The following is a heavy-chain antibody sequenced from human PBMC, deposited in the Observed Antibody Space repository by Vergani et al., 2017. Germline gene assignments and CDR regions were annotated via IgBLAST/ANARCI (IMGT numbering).Heavy chain of an antibody. Sequence: QVQLQQWGAGLLKPSETLSLTCAVYGGSFSGYYWSWIRQPPGKGLEWIGEINHSGSTNYNPSLKSRVTISVDTSKYQFSLKLSSVTAADTAVYYCARSANNYYYYYGMDVWGQGTTVTVSS. D-gene: IGHD1-14*01. CDR2: INHSGST. CDR1: GGSFSGYY. CDR3: ARSANNYYYYYGMDV. J-gene: IGHJ6*02. V-gene: IGHV4-34*01.